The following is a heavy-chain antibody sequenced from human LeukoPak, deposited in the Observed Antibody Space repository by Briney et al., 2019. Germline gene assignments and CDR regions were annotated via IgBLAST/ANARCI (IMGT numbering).Heavy chain of an antibody. CDR1: GGSISSGGYS. V-gene: IGHV4-30-2*01. CDR3: AGGYSNGWCHY. D-gene: IGHD6-19*01. J-gene: IGHJ4*02. CDR2: IYHSGST. Sequence: PSETLSLTCAVSGGSISSGGYSWSWIRQPPGKGLEWIGYIYHSGSTYYNPSLKSRVTISVDRSKNQFSLKLSSVTAADTAVYYCAGGYSNGWCHYWGQGTLVTVSS.